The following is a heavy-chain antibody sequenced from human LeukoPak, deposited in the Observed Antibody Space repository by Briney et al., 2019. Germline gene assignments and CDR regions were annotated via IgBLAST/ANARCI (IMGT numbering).Heavy chain of an antibody. CDR2: IYHSGST. D-gene: IGHD2-15*01. Sequence: SETLSLTCTVSGGSISSYYWSWIRQPPGKGLEWIGSIYHSGSTYYNPSLKSRVTISVDTSKNQFSLKLSSVTAADTAVYYCARDGPIGYCSGGSCPDYYYYYMDVWGKGTTVTVSS. CDR1: GGSISSYY. CDR3: ARDGPIGYCSGGSCPDYYYYYMDV. J-gene: IGHJ6*03. V-gene: IGHV4-59*12.